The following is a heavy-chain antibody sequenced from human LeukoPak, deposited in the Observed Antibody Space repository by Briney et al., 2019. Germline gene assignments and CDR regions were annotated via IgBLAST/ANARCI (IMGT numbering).Heavy chain of an antibody. CDR1: GFTFSSYG. V-gene: IGHV3-30*18. CDR3: AKSITMIVVVIASFDY. Sequence: GGSLRLSCAASGFTFSSYGMHWVRQAPGKGLDWVAVISYGGSNKYYADSVKGRFTISRDNSKNTLYLQMNSLRAEDTAVYYCAKSITMIVVVIASFDYWGQGTLVTVSS. J-gene: IGHJ4*02. CDR2: ISYGGSNK. D-gene: IGHD3-22*01.